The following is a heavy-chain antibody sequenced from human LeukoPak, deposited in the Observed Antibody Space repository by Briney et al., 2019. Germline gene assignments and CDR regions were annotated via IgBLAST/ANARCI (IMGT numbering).Heavy chain of an antibody. V-gene: IGHV3-48*04. J-gene: IGHJ5*02. CDR3: ARVGTVGATSPNWFDP. Sequence: GGSLRLSCAASGFTFSSYWMSWVRQAPGKGLEWVSYISSSSSTIYHADSVKGRFTISRDNAKNSLYLQMNSLRAEDTAVYYCARVGTVGATSPNWFDPWGQGTLVTVSS. D-gene: IGHD1-26*01. CDR1: GFTFSSYW. CDR2: ISSSSSTI.